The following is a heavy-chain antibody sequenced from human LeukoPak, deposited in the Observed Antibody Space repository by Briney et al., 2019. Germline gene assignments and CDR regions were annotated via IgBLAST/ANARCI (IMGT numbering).Heavy chain of an antibody. CDR1: GFTVDINY. V-gene: IGHV3-53*01. J-gene: IGHJ4*02. D-gene: IGHD3-10*01. CDR2: IYSGGRA. Sequence: GGSLRLSCAASGFTVDINYMTWVRQAPGKGLEWVSVIYSGGRAYYADSVKGRFTISRDNSKNTLYLQMNSLRVEDTAVYFCARYVIRGLFDYWGQGTLVTVSS. CDR3: ARYVIRGLFDY.